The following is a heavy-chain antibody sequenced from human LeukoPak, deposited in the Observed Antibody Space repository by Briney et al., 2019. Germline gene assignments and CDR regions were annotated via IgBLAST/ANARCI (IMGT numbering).Heavy chain of an antibody. D-gene: IGHD2-2*02. CDR2: IYYSGST. CDR1: GGSISGYY. Sequence: NPSETLSLTCTVSGGSISGYYWSWIRQPPGKGLEWIGYIYYSGSTSYNPSLKSRVTISVDTSKNQFSLKLSSVTAADTAVYYCARFGYCSSTSCYKAGWFDPWGQGTLVTVSS. CDR3: ARFGYCSSTSCYKAGWFDP. V-gene: IGHV4-59*08. J-gene: IGHJ5*02.